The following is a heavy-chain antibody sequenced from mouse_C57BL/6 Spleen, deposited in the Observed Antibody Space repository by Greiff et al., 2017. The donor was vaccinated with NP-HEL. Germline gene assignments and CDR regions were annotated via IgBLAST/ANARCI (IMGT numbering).Heavy chain of an antibody. J-gene: IGHJ3*01. D-gene: IGHD3-3*01. V-gene: IGHV1-64*01. CDR3: ARLLEFAY. CDR2: IHPNSGST. Sequence: QVHVKQSGAELVKPGASVKLSCKASGYTFTSYWMHWVKQRPGQGLEWIGMIHPNSGSTNYNEKFKSKATLTVDKSSSTAYMQLSSLTSEDSAVYYCARLLEFAYWGQGTLVTVSA. CDR1: GYTFTSYW.